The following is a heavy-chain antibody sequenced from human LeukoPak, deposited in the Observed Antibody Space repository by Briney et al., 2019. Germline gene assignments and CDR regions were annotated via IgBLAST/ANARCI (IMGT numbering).Heavy chain of an antibody. CDR2: IYTSGST. CDR3: ARASYSYDINGWVPFDY. D-gene: IGHD3-22*01. Sequence: SETLSLTCTVSGGSISSSSYYWSWIRQHAGKGLEWIGRIYTSGSTNYNPSLKSRVTISGDTSKNQFSLRLSSVTAADTAVYYCARASYSYDINGWVPFDYRGQGTLVTVSS. V-gene: IGHV4-61*02. CDR1: GGSISSSSYY. J-gene: IGHJ4*02.